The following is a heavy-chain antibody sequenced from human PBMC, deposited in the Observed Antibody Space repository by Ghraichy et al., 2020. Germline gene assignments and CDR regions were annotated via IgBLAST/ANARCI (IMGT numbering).Heavy chain of an antibody. Sequence: GESLNISCKASGYNFSGFLSSYWIAWVRQMPGKGLEWMGSFYPGDSDTRYSPSFHGQVTISADKSISTAYLQWSSLKASDTAMYYCARGMMPSVVTWWRYYFDFWGQGTLVTVSS. D-gene: IGHD4-23*01. CDR1: GYNFSGFLSSYW. CDR2: FYPGDSDT. CDR3: ARGMMPSVVTWWRYYFDF. J-gene: IGHJ4*02. V-gene: IGHV5-51*01.